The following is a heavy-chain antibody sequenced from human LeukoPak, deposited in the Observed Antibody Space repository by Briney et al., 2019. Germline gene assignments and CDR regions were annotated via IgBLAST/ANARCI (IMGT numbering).Heavy chain of an antibody. V-gene: IGHV4-61*02. CDR2: IYTTGST. Sequence: SETLSLTCTVSGDSISSGTYYWSWIRQPAGQGLEWIGRIYTTGSTNYNPSLKSRVTISVDASKNQFSLKLSSVTAADTAVYYCAREAPKGYYGSGSQGFDPWGQGTLVTVSS. J-gene: IGHJ5*02. CDR1: GDSISSGTYY. D-gene: IGHD3-10*01. CDR3: AREAPKGYYGSGSQGFDP.